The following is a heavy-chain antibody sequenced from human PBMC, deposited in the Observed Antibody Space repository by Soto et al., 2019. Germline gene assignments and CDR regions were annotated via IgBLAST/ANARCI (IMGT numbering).Heavy chain of an antibody. CDR1: GYTFSTYW. CDR3: ARLPASGNPNGGALDE. Sequence: GESLKISCEASGYTFSTYWIAWVRQMPGKGLEWMAIIYPGDSDARYSPSSQGHVTISADNSISTAYLQLTNLKASDTAIYYCARLPASGNPNGGALDEWGQGTVVTVSS. V-gene: IGHV5-51*01. J-gene: IGHJ3*01. D-gene: IGHD2-15*01. CDR2: IYPGDSDA.